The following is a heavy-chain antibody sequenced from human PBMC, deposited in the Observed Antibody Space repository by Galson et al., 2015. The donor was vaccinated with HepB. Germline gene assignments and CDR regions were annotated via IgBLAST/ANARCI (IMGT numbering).Heavy chain of an antibody. D-gene: IGHD3-3*01. CDR3: ARNARTWSGCVR. J-gene: IGHJ4*01. V-gene: IGHV1-46*01. CDR1: GYTFTSYY. CDR2: INPSGGST. Sequence: SAKVSCKASGYTFTSYYMYWARQAPGQGLEWMEVINPSGGSTRYAQKFQDRVTMTRDTSTSTVYMHLSSLRSEDTDVYYCARNARTWSGCVRWGQGALGPVSS.